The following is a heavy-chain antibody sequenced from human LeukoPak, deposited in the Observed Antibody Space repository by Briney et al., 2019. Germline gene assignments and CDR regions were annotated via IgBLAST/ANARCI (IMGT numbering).Heavy chain of an antibody. CDR2: INHSGGT. CDR1: GGSFSDYY. Sequence: SETLSLTCAVFGGSFSDYYWSWIRQPPGKGLEWIGEINHSGGTNYNPSLKSRVTVSVDTSKNLFSLELSSVTAADTAVYYCARKAPGTLDLWGRGTLVTVSS. V-gene: IGHV4-34*01. CDR3: ARKAPGTLDL. J-gene: IGHJ2*01.